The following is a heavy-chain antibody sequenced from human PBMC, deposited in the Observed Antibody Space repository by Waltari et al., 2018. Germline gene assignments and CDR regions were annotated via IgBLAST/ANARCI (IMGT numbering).Heavy chain of an antibody. J-gene: IGHJ5*02. CDR3: ARGRPYYYDSSGYYYLDP. V-gene: IGHV4-39*07. D-gene: IGHD3-22*01. CDR1: GGSISSSSYY. Sequence: QLQLQESGPGLVKPSETLSLTCTVPGGSISSSSYYWGWIRQPPGKGLEWIGSIYYSGSTYYNPSLKSRVTISVDTSKNQFSLKLSSVTAADTAVYYCARGRPYYYDSSGYYYLDPWGQGTLVTVSS. CDR2: IYYSGST.